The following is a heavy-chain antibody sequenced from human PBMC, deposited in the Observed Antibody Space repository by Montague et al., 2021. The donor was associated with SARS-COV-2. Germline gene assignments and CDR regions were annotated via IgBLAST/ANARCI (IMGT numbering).Heavy chain of an antibody. D-gene: IGHD2-2*01. CDR2: TYYRSKWYN. CDR3: ARDVGVPLAPPYSWFDP. J-gene: IGHJ5*02. Sequence: CAISGDSVSRNSAAWNWIRQSPPRGLEWLGRTYYRSKWYNDYAVSVKSRITINPDTSKNQFPLKLSSVTAADTAVYYCARDVGVPLAPPYSWFDPWGQGTLVTVSS. V-gene: IGHV6-1*01. CDR1: GDSVSRNSAA.